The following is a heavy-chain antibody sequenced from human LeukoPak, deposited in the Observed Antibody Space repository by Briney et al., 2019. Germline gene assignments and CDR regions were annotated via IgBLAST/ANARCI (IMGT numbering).Heavy chain of an antibody. V-gene: IGHV3-21*04. Sequence: GGSLRLSCAASGFTFSSYSMNWVRQAPGKGLEWVSSISSSSSYIYYADSVKGRFTISRDNSKNTLYLQMNSLRAEDTAVYYCASPFSGFTTVDYWGQGTLVTVSS. CDR2: ISSSSSYI. D-gene: IGHD1-26*01. J-gene: IGHJ4*02. CDR3: ASPFSGFTTVDY. CDR1: GFTFSSYS.